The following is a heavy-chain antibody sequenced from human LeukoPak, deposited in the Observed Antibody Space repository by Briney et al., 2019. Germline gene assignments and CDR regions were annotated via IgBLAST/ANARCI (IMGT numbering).Heavy chain of an antibody. CDR3: VRGSFNSNWD. J-gene: IGHJ4*02. CDR2: TYFRSRWYY. V-gene: IGHV6-1*01. Sequence: SQTLSLTCAISGDSVSSDSAAWHWIRQSPSGGLEWLARTYFRSRWYYDYAQSVRSPVTIRPDTSKNQFSLQLNSVSPEDTAVYYCVRGSFNSNWDWGQGTLVTVSS. D-gene: IGHD6-13*01. CDR1: GDSVSSDSAA.